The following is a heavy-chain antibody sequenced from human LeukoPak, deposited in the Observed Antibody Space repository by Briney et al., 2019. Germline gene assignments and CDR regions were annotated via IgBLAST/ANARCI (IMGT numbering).Heavy chain of an antibody. J-gene: IGHJ4*02. CDR2: FDPEDGET. D-gene: IGHD3-10*01. Sequence: GASVKVSCKVSGYTLTELSMHWVRQAPGKGREWMGGFDPEDGETIYAQKFQGRVTMTEDTSTDTAYMELSSLRSEDTAVYYCATDITILWFGEFDYWGQGTLVTVSS. CDR1: GYTLTELS. CDR3: ATDITILWFGEFDY. V-gene: IGHV1-24*01.